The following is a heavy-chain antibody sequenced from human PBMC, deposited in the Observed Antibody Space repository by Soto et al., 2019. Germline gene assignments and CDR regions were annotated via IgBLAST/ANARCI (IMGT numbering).Heavy chain of an antibody. J-gene: IGHJ6*02. Sequence: SQTLSLTCAISGDSVSSNSAAWNWIRQSPSRGLEWLGRTYYRSKWYNDYAVSVKSRITINPDTSKNQFSLQLNSVTPEDTAVYYCAKSQQLVSFYYYYGMDVWGQGTTVTVSS. CDR2: TYYRSKWYN. CDR1: GDSVSSNSAA. V-gene: IGHV6-1*01. CDR3: AKSQQLVSFYYYYGMDV. D-gene: IGHD6-13*01.